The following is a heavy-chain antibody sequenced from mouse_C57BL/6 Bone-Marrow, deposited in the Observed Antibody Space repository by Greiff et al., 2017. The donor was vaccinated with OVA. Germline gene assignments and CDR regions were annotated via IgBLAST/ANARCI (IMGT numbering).Heavy chain of an antibody. D-gene: IGHD1-1*01. CDR3: TTGDYYGSSLAY. J-gene: IGHJ3*01. CDR1: GFNIKDDY. CDR2: IDPENGDT. Sequence: VQLQQSGAELVRPGASVKLSCTASGFNIKDDYMHWVKQRPEQGLEWIGWIDPENGDTEYASKFQGKATITADTSSNTAYLQLSSLTSEDTAVYYCTTGDYYGSSLAYWGQGTLVTVAA. V-gene: IGHV14-4*01.